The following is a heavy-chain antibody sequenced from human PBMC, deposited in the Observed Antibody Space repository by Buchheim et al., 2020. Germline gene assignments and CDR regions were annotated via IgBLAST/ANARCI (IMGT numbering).Heavy chain of an antibody. CDR1: GYTFTGHY. V-gene: IGHV1-2*04. J-gene: IGHJ6*02. CDR2: INPNSGGT. D-gene: IGHD5-18*01. Sequence: QVQLVQSGAEVKKPGASVKVSCKASGYTFTGHYIHWVRQAPGQGPEWMGWINPNSGGTNYAQKFQGWVTMTRDTSISTAYIELSRLKSDDTAVYYCARDPSGTASDYYYYYGMDVWGQGTT. CDR3: ARDPSGTASDYYYYYGMDV.